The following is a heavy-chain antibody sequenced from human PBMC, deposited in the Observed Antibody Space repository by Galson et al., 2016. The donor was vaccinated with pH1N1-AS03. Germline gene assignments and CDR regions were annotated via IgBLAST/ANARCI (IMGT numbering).Heavy chain of an antibody. V-gene: IGHV4-4*02. J-gene: IGHJ4*02. D-gene: IGHD3-10*01. Sequence: ETLSLTCTVSGGSIMSTNWWSWVRQPPGKGLEWIGEIYRTGSTNYNPSLKSRVTMSIEKSKSQFSLRLSSVTAADTAIYYCARVDLTFYSGSADSSYLDYWGQGTLVTVSS. CDR2: IYRTGST. CDR1: GGSIMSTNW. CDR3: ARVDLTFYSGSADSSYLDY.